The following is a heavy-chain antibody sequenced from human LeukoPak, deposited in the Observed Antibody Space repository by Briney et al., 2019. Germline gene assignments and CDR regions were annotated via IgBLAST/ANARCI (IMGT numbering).Heavy chain of an antibody. CDR1: GFTFNTYS. Sequence: PGRSLRLSCAASGFTFNTYSMNWVRQAPGKGLYCVSYISITSSPIYYADSVKGRFTISRDNARSSLHLQMNSLRDEDTAVYYCARDGSNSGPDFDYWGQGILVTVSS. CDR3: ARDGSNSGPDFDY. V-gene: IGHV3-48*02. CDR2: ISITSSPI. D-gene: IGHD2/OR15-2a*01. J-gene: IGHJ4*02.